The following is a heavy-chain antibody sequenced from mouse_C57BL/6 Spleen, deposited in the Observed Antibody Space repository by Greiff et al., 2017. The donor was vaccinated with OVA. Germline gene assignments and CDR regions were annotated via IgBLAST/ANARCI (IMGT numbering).Heavy chain of an antibody. CDR1: GFTFSDYG. CDR2: ISSGSSTI. Sequence: EVQWVESGGGLVKPGGSLKLSCAASGFTFSDYGMHWVRQAPEKGLEWVAYISSGSSTIYYADTVKGRFTISRDNAKNTLFLQMTSLRSEDTAMYYCARGGDYDEKYFDVWGTGTTVTVSS. V-gene: IGHV5-17*01. CDR3: ARGGDYDEKYFDV. J-gene: IGHJ1*03. D-gene: IGHD2-4*01.